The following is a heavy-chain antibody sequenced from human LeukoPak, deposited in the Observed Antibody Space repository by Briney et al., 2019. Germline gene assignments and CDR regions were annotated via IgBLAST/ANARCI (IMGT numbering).Heavy chain of an antibody. J-gene: IGHJ5*02. CDR1: GGSISGSSYY. V-gene: IGHV4-39*01. D-gene: IGHD3-22*01. CDR3: ARGTYYYDSSGYLFPNWFDP. Sequence: SETLSLTCTVSGGSISGSSYYWGWIRQPPGKGLEWIGSIYYSGSTYYNPSLKSRVTISVDTSKNQFSLKLSSVTAADTAVYYCARGTYYYDSSGYLFPNWFDPWGQGTLVTVSS. CDR2: IYYSGST.